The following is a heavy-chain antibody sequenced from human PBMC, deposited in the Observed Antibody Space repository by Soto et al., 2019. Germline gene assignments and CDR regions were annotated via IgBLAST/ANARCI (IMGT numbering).Heavy chain of an antibody. CDR1: CGSIRSSY. Sequence: PSETLSRTCTVSCGSIRSSYWSWIRQPPGNGLDCIGYIYYSVITYXXSSLKSRXXMSVERSKNQXSLKLXSGTAAYTALYYCARHLTYWRQGTPVTVSS. V-gene: IGHV4-59*08. J-gene: IGHJ4*02. D-gene: IGHD2-21*02. CDR2: IYYSVIT. CDR3: ARHLTY.